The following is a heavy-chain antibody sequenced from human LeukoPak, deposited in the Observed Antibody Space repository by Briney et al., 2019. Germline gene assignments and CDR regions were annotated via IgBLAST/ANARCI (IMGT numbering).Heavy chain of an antibody. CDR3: ARDLRDYYDSSGYYTFPDY. J-gene: IGHJ4*02. V-gene: IGHV3-64*01. D-gene: IGHD3-22*01. Sequence: PGGSLRLSCAASGFTFSDFAMHWVGQAPGKGVQYVAGISRKGGSTYYSSSVKGRFIVSRDNSKNTLDLQMGSLRAEDMAVYYCARDLRDYYDSSGYYTFPDYWGRGTLVTVSS. CDR1: GFTFSDFA. CDR2: ISRKGGST.